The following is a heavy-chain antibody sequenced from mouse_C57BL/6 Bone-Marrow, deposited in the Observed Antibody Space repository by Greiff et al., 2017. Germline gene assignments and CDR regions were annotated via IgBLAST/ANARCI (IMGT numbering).Heavy chain of an antibody. Sequence: EVQLQESGAELVRPGASVKLSCTASGFNIKDDYMHWVKQSPEQGLEWIGWIDPENGDTEYASKFQGKATITADTSSNTAYLQLSSLTSEDTAVYYCTTYGTTVPQAWFAYWGQGTLVTVSA. J-gene: IGHJ3*01. CDR1: GFNIKDDY. CDR2: IDPENGDT. D-gene: IGHD1-1*01. CDR3: TTYGTTVPQAWFAY. V-gene: IGHV14-4*01.